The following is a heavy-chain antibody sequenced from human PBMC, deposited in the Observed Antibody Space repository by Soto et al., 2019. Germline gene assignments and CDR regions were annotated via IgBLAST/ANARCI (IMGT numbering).Heavy chain of an antibody. D-gene: IGHD2-15*01. CDR2: IDPGYPAGRST. Sequence: ASVEVSCKASGYTLTTFFMQWVRQAPGQGLEWMGVIDPGYPAGRSTTYAQKFQGTVTMTTDTSTSTVYMELSRLRSDDKAVYHCGRQAIVAAGKRSMDVRGQETSVAVSS. J-gene: IGHJ6*01. CDR3: GRQAIVAAGKRSMDV. V-gene: IGHV1-46*01. CDR1: GYTLTTFF.